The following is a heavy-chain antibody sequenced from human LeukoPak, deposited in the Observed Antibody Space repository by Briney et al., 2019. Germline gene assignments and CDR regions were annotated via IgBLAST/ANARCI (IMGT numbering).Heavy chain of an antibody. CDR3: AKTSREFRDSSGGYDC. Sequence: GGSLRLSCEASGFTFSNYDMHWVRQAPGRGLEWVAIFSYDGSDKYYADSVKGRFTISRDNSKSTLYLQMNSLRSEDTAVYYCAKTSREFRDSSGGYDCWGQGILVTVSS. V-gene: IGHV3-30*18. D-gene: IGHD3-22*01. CDR2: FSYDGSDK. J-gene: IGHJ4*02. CDR1: GFTFSNYD.